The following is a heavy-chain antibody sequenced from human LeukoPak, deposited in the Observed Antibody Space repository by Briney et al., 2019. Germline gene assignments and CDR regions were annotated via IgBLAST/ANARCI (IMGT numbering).Heavy chain of an antibody. CDR2: IYYRGST. V-gene: IGHV4-31*03. Sequence: SETLSLTCTVHGGSIRSRRYYWSWIRQHAGKGLEWLGYIYYRGSTYFTPSLKTRLTISVDTSKNQCSLTLSSGTAADAAAYFCARTYYDVSTGDPGYYFDYWGQGTLVTVSS. D-gene: IGHD3-9*01. J-gene: IGHJ4*02. CDR1: GGSIRSRRYY. CDR3: ARTYYDVSTGDPGYYFDY.